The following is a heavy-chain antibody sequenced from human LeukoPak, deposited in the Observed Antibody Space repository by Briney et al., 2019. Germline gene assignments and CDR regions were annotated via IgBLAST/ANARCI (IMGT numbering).Heavy chain of an antibody. CDR2: IYYSGST. J-gene: IGHJ3*02. Sequence: PSETLSLTCTVSGGSISFYYRSWIRQPPGKGLEWIGYIYYSGSTNYNPSLKSRVTISVDTSKNQFSLKLSSVTAADTALYYCARDSRREGAFDIWGQGTMVTVSS. CDR1: GGSISFYY. V-gene: IGHV4-59*01. CDR3: ARDSRREGAFDI.